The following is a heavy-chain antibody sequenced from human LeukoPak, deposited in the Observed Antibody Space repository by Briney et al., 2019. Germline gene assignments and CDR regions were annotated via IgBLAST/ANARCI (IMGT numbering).Heavy chain of an antibody. Sequence: GGSLRLSCAASGFTFSDYYMSWIRQAPGKGLEWVSYISSSGSTIYYADSVKGRFTISRDNAKNSLYLQMSSLRAEDTAVYYCASQNELYYYDSSGYTTWGQGTLVTVSS. V-gene: IGHV3-11*01. CDR3: ASQNELYYYDSSGYTT. J-gene: IGHJ4*02. CDR2: ISSSGSTI. CDR1: GFTFSDYY. D-gene: IGHD3-22*01.